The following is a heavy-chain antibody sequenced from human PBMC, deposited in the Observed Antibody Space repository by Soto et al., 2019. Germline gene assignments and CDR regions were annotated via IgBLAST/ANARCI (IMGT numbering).Heavy chain of an antibody. D-gene: IGHD4-17*01. CDR3: AAGYQDYGRIYYYYGMAV. J-gene: IGHJ6*01. CDR1: GFTFTSSA. V-gene: IGHV1-58*01. CDR2: IVVGSGNT. Sequence: QMQLVQSGPEVKKPGTSVKVSCKASGFTFTSSAVQWVRQARGQRLEWIGWIVVGSGNTQYEQKFKERVTITRDMSTSTAYMELSSLRSEDTAVYYCAAGYQDYGRIYYYYGMAVWGQGTKVTVSS.